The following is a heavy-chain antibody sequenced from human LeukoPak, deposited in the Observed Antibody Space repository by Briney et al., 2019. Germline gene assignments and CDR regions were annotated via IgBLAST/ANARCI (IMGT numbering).Heavy chain of an antibody. J-gene: IGHJ4*02. D-gene: IGHD1-26*01. CDR1: GLTFGSYA. CDR2: FVNSGDRT. Sequence: GGSLNPPCAPPGLTFGSYAWNGFRQPPGKGWNWVSTFVNSGDRTYYADSVKGRFTISRDNSKNTLYLQMNSLRTEDTAVYYCAKDFVPRGGSYFPGFDYWGQGTLVIVSS. CDR3: AKDFVPRGGSYFPGFDY. V-gene: IGHV3-23*01.